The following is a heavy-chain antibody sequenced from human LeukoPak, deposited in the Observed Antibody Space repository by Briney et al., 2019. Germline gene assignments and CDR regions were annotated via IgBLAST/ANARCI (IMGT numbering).Heavy chain of an antibody. D-gene: IGHD1-1*01. V-gene: IGHV4-30-4*01. CDR2: IYYSGSP. J-gene: IGHJ4*02. Sequence: PSETLSLTRTVSGGSISSGDYYWSWIRQPPGKGLEWIGYIYYSGSPYYNPSLESRVTISVDTSKNQFSLKLSSVTAADAAVYYCARGTGTANFDYWGQGTLVTVSS. CDR3: ARGTGTANFDY. CDR1: GGSISSGDYY.